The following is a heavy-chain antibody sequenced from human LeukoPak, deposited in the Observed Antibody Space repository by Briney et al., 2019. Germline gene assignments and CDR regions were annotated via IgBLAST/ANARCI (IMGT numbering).Heavy chain of an antibody. Sequence: GGSLRLSCVASGFTFSSTHMSWYRQAPGKGLEWVSVIYNRGDRNYADSVKGRFTISRDNSKNTLFLQMGSLRAEDMAVYYCARGGGRNTAMVWAFDYWGQGTLVTVSS. CDR3: ARGGGRNTAMVWAFDY. CDR2: IYNRGDR. CDR1: GFTFSSTH. D-gene: IGHD5-18*01. V-gene: IGHV3-66*03. J-gene: IGHJ4*02.